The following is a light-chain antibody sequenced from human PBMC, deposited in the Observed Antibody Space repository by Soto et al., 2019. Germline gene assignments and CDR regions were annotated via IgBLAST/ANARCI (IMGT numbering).Light chain of an antibody. CDR1: QRISSS. Sequence: DIQMTQSPSSLSASVGDRVTITCRASQRISSSLNWYQQKPGKAPKLLIYAASSLQSGVPSRFSGSGSGADFNLTISSLQPEDFATYYCQQGYSTPVTFGQGTKVDSK. J-gene: IGKJ1*01. CDR2: AAS. V-gene: IGKV1-39*01. CDR3: QQGYSTPVT.